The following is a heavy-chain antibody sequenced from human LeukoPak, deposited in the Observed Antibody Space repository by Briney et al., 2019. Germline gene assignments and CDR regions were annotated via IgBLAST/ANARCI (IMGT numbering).Heavy chain of an antibody. CDR2: INHSGST. D-gene: IGHD3-16*02. J-gene: IGHJ3*02. V-gene: IGHV4-34*01. CDR3: ARAHYDYVWGSYPNAFDI. CDR1: GGSFSGYY. Sequence: SETLSLTCAVYGGSFSGYYWSWIRQPPGKGLEWIGEINHSGSTNYNPSPKSRVTISVDTSKNQFSLKLSSVTAADTAVYYCARAHYDYVWGSYPNAFDIWGQGTMVTVSS.